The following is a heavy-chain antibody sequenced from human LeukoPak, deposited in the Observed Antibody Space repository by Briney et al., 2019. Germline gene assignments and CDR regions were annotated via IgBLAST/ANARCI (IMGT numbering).Heavy chain of an antibody. CDR2: ISSSSDYI. D-gene: IGHD5-24*01. CDR3: AREKVEMATSFDC. Sequence: PGGSLRLSCAASGFTFSSYTMNWVRQAPGKGLEWVSFISSSSDYIYYADSVKGRFTISRDNAKNSLFLQMNSLRAEDTAVYYCAREKVEMATSFDCWGQGTLVTVSS. CDR1: GFTFSSYT. J-gene: IGHJ5*01. V-gene: IGHV3-21*01.